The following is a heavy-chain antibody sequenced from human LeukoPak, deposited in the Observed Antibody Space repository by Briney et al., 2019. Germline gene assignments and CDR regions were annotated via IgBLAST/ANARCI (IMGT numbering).Heavy chain of an antibody. CDR1: GGSISSYY. D-gene: IGHD3-9*01. V-gene: IGHV4-39*07. J-gene: IGHJ4*02. CDR2: IYYSGST. Sequence: PSETLSLTCTVSGGSISSYYWGWIRQPPGKGLEWIGSIYYSGSTYYNPSLKSRVTISVDTSKNQFSLKLSSVTAADTAVYYCARAFVLTGSYFDYWGQGTLVTVSS. CDR3: ARAFVLTGSYFDY.